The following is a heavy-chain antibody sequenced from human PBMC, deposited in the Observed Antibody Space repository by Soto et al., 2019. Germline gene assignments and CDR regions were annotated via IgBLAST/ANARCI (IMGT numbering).Heavy chain of an antibody. J-gene: IGHJ4*02. D-gene: IGHD3-16*01. CDR2: IWYDGNNK. V-gene: IGHV3-33*01. CDR3: ARDALRGITFGPAFDY. Sequence: GGSLRLSCAASGFTFSSYGMHWVRQAPGKGLEWVAVIWYDGNNKYYADTVKGRLTISRDNSKNTLYLKMNSLGAEDTAVYYCARDALRGITFGPAFDYWGQGTLVTVSS. CDR1: GFTFSSYG.